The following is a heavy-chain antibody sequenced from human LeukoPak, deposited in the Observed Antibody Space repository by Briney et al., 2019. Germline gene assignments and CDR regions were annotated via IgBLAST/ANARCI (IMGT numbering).Heavy chain of an antibody. J-gene: IGHJ4*02. V-gene: IGHV4-59*02. CDR2: LYHTGIT. D-gene: IGHD3-22*01. CDR1: GGSVTSHY. CDR3: VRSVDYFDNTGPHMMFDY. Sequence: SETLSLTCNVSGGSVTSHYWNRIRRPPGKGLEWIGYLYHTGITKYNPSLKSRVSMSVDTSKNQFFLKVNSVTAADTAVYHCVRSVDYFDNTGPHMMFDYWGQGSLVTVSS.